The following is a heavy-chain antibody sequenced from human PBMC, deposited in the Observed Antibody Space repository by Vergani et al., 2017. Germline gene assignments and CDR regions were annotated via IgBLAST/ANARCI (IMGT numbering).Heavy chain of an antibody. CDR1: GFSFPGYA. V-gene: IGHV3-23*04. D-gene: IGHD2-15*01. J-gene: IGHJ4*02. CDR2: VSCSSATP. Sequence: VQLVESGGGVVQPGRSLRLPCEASGFSFPGYAMSWVRQAPGKGLEWVSIVSCSSATPYHADSVKGRFIITTDNSKNTLHLQMNSLRADDTAGYYCTKRSRRYSGYFFDYWGQGTLATVSS. CDR3: TKRSRRYSGYFFDY.